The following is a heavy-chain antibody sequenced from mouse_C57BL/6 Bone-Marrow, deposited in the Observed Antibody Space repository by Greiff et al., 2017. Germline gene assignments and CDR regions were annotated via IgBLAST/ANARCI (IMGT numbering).Heavy chain of an antibody. CDR2: IHPNSGST. CDR3: ARRWLRRRFAY. D-gene: IGHD2-2*01. CDR1: GYTFTSYW. J-gene: IGHJ3*01. V-gene: IGHV1-64*01. Sequence: QVQLQQPGAELVKPGASVKLSCKASGYTFTSYWMHWVKQRPGQGLEWIGMIHPNSGSTNYNEKFKSKATLTVDKSSSTAYMQLSSLTSGDSAVYYCARRWLRRRFAYWGQGTLVTVSA.